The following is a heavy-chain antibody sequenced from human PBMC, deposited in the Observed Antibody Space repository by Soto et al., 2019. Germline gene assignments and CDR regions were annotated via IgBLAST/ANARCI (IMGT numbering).Heavy chain of an antibody. CDR2: MNPNSGNT. J-gene: IGHJ3*02. CDR1: GYTFTSYD. D-gene: IGHD2-2*01. CDR3: ARGINGGYCSSTSCYLI. Sequence: ASVKVSCKASGYTFTSYDINWVRQATGQGLEWMGWMNPNSGNTGYAQKFQGRVTMTRNTSISTAYMELSSLRSEDTAVYYCARGINGGYCSSTSCYLIWGQGTMVTVSS. V-gene: IGHV1-8*01.